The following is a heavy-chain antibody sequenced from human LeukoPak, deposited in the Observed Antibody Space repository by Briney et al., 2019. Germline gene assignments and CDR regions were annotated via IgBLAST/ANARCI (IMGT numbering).Heavy chain of an antibody. D-gene: IGHD3-9*01. CDR3: ARDPLRYLRVGHYDY. Sequence: GGSLRLSCAASGFTFSNPAMNWVRQVPGQGLQWVSSIDYDSSHIYYAASVRGRFTISRDNARNSVYLQMNSLRVEDTAVYYCARDPLRYLRVGHYDYWGQGTLVAVSS. CDR2: IDYDSSHI. J-gene: IGHJ4*02. CDR1: GFTFSNPA. V-gene: IGHV3-21*01.